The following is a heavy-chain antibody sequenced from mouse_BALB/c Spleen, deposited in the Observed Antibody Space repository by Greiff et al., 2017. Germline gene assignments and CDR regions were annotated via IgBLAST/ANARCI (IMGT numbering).Heavy chain of an antibody. D-gene: IGHD2-3*01. CDR3: ARRWLGYFDY. CDR2: ISSGSSTI. J-gene: IGHJ2*01. V-gene: IGHV5-17*02. Sequence: EVKLVESGGGLVKPGGSLKLSCAASGFTFSSFGMHWVRQAPEKGLEWVAYISSGSSTIYYADTVKGRFTISRDNPKNTLFLQMTSLRSEDTAMYYCARRWLGYFDYWGQGTTLTVSS. CDR1: GFTFSSFG.